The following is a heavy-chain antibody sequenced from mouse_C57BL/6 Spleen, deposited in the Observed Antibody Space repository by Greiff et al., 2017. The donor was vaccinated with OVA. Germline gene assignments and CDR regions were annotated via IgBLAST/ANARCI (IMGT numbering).Heavy chain of an antibody. CDR3: ARRYYSSYFDY. D-gene: IGHD1-1*01. CDR2: INPGSGGT. CDR1: GYAFTNYL. Sequence: QVQLKQSGAELVRPGTSVKVSCKASGYAFTNYLIEWVKQRPGQGLEWIGVINPGSGGTNYNEKFKGKATLTADKSSSTAYMQLSSLTSEDSAVYFCARRYYSSYFDYWGQGTTLTVSS. J-gene: IGHJ2*01. V-gene: IGHV1-54*01.